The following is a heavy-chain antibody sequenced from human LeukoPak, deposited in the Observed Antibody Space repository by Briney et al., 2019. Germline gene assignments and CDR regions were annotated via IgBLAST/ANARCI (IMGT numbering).Heavy chain of an antibody. CDR1: GFTFDDYA. CDR2: ISWNSGSI. J-gene: IGHJ4*02. CDR3: AKDTWGVAGTGGFDY. D-gene: IGHD6-19*01. Sequence: GGSLRLSCAASGFTFDDYATHWVRQAPGKGLEGVSGISWNSGSIGYADSVKGRFTISRDNAKNSLYLQMNSLRAEDMALYYCAKDTWGVAGTGGFDYWGQGTLVTVSS. V-gene: IGHV3-9*03.